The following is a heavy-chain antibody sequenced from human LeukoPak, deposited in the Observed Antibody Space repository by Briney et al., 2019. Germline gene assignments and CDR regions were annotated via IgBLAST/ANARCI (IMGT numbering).Heavy chain of an antibody. Sequence: SETLSLTCTVSGGYISSYYWSWIRQPPGKGLEWIGYIYYSGSSNYNPSLKSRVTISVDTSKNQISLKLNSVTAADTAVYYCARVGREYYYDSSGYSNAFDIWGQGTMVTVSS. J-gene: IGHJ3*02. D-gene: IGHD3-22*01. CDR2: IYYSGSS. V-gene: IGHV4-59*01. CDR1: GGYISSYY. CDR3: ARVGREYYYDSSGYSNAFDI.